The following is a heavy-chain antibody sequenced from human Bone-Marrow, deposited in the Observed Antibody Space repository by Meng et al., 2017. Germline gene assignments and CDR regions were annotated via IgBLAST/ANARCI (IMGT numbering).Heavy chain of an antibody. CDR3: ARDEDISAAGKLFGDY. J-gene: IGHJ4*02. CDR1: GSTFPDYW. V-gene: IGHV1-2*06. CDR2: INPKSGDT. Sequence: QGQVGQLGAEVKNPGASVKVSCKASGSTFPDYWLHWVRRAPGQGLEWMGRINPKSGDTHYAQRFQGRVTMTGDTSISTAYMELSGLRSDDTAMYYCARDEDISAAGKLFGDYWGQGTLVTVSS. D-gene: IGHD6-13*01.